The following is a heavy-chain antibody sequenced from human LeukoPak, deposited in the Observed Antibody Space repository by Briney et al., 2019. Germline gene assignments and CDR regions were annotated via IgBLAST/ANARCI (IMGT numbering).Heavy chain of an antibody. D-gene: IGHD6-6*01. CDR2: ISSSSSQI. CDR3: VRELAT. CDR1: GFTFSDYS. V-gene: IGHV3-21*01. Sequence: GGSLRLSCAASGFTFSDYSMSWVRQAPGKGLEWVSFISSSSSQIYYADSVKGRFTISRDNAKNSLYLQMNSLRAEDTAVYYCVRELATWGQGTLVTVSS. J-gene: IGHJ4*02.